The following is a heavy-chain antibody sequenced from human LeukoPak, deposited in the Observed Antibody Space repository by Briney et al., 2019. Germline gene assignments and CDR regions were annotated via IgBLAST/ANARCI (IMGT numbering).Heavy chain of an antibody. V-gene: IGHV3-15*01. J-gene: IGHJ4*02. CDR1: GFTFSDAW. CDR2: IKNKADGGTT. Sequence: GGSLRLSCAASGFTFSDAWMTWVRQAPGKGLEWVGRIKNKADGGTTDYAAPVKGRFTISRDDSKNTLYLQMNSLKTEDTAVYYCMNTYFDYWGQGTLVTVSP. D-gene: IGHD1/OR15-1a*01. CDR3: MNTYFDY.